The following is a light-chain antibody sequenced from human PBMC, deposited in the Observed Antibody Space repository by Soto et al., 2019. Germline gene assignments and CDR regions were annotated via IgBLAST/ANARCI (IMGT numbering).Light chain of an antibody. CDR3: QESFSPLYT. Sequence: DLQLTQSPSSLSASVGDRVTVTCRANQTIHNFLNWYQQTPGKAPKLLIYAASNLRGGVPSRFSGGGSGTDFTLTINSLQPEDFATYYCQESFSPLYTFGRGTMLDI. V-gene: IGKV1-39*01. J-gene: IGKJ2*01. CDR1: QTIHNF. CDR2: AAS.